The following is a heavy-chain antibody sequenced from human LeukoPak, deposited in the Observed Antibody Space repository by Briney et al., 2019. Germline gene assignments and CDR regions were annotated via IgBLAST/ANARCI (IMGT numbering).Heavy chain of an antibody. CDR3: ARGEYSYGFLDYFDY. V-gene: IGHV4-4*07. CDR1: GGSISSYY. Sequence: PSETLSLTCTVSGGSISSYYWSWIRQPPGKGLEWIGRIYTSGRTNYNPSLKSRVTISVDKSKNQFSLKLSSVTAADTAVYYCARGEYSYGFLDYFDYWGQGTLVTVSS. CDR2: IYTSGRT. J-gene: IGHJ4*02. D-gene: IGHD5-18*01.